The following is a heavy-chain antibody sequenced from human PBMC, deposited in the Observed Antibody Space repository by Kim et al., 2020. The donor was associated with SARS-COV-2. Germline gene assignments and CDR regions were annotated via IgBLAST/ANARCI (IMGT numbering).Heavy chain of an antibody. V-gene: IGHV3-66*01. CDR1: GLIVSGNY. J-gene: IGHJ5*02. CDR3: SRVYFINWFDP. D-gene: IGHD1-26*01. Sequence: GGSLRLSCAASGLIVSGNYMSWVRQAPGKGLEWVSVIYSDGSTSYIDSVKGRFTISRDNSNNTLYLQMNNLRTEDTAVDYCSRVYFINWFDPWGQGTLVT. CDR2: IYSDGST.